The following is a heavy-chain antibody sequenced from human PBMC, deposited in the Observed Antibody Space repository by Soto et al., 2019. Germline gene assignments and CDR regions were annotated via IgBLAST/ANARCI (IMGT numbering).Heavy chain of an antibody. V-gene: IGHV3-23*01. D-gene: IGHD3-16*01. CDR1: GFTFNIYA. J-gene: IGHJ5*02. CDR3: AKDVKVGNLFHP. Sequence: GGSLRLSCAASGFTFNIYAMSWVRQAPGKGLEWVSTISGSGNSTYYADSVRGRFTVSRDNSKNTLYLQINILRAEDTAVYYCAKDVKVGNLFHPWGQGTLVTVSS. CDR2: ISGSGNST.